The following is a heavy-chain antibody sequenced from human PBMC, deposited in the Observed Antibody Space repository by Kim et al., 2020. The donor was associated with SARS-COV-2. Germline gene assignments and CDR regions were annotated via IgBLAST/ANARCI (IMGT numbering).Heavy chain of an antibody. CDR3: VKGSTYYDFWSGFFRFDY. J-gene: IGHJ4*02. D-gene: IGHD3-3*01. Sequence: GGSLRLSCSASGFTFSSYAMHWVRQAPGKGLEYVSAISSNGGSTYYADSVKGRFTISRDNSKNTLYLQMSSLRAEDTAVYYCVKGSTYYDFWSGFFRFDYWGQGTLVTVSS. V-gene: IGHV3-64D*09. CDR1: GFTFSSYA. CDR2: ISSNGGST.